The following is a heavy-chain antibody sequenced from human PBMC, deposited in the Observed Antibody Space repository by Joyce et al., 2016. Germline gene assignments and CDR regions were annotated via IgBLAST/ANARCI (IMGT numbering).Heavy chain of an antibody. Sequence: EVQLVQSGAEVKKPGESLKISCRGSGYSFSNYWNGWVRQKPGKGLEWRGIIDPGDSDTRYSPSLQGQVTISADKSISTAYLQWSSLKASDTAMYYCARQRNSVAGRGRHGFDIWGQGTMVIVSS. CDR1: GYSFSNYW. V-gene: IGHV5-51*01. D-gene: IGHD6-19*01. CDR3: ARQRNSVAGRGRHGFDI. J-gene: IGHJ3*02. CDR2: IDPGDSDT.